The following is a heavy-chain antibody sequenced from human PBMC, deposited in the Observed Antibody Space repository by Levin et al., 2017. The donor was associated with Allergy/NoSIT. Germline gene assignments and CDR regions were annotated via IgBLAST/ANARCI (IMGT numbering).Heavy chain of an antibody. CDR1: GGTFSSYA. V-gene: IGHV1-69*06. J-gene: IGHJ4*02. Sequence: GGSLRLSCKASGGTFSSYAISWVRQAPGQGLEWMGGIIPIFGTANYAQKFQGRVTITADKSTSTAYMELSSLRSEDTAVYYCARHPGLRLSPLDYWGQGTLVTVSS. CDR2: IIPIFGTA. CDR3: ARHPGLRLSPLDY. D-gene: IGHD5-12*01.